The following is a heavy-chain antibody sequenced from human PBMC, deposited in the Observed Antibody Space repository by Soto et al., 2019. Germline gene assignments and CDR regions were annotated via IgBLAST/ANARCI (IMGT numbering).Heavy chain of an antibody. D-gene: IGHD3-22*01. CDR2: IYYSGST. CDR1: GGSISSYY. V-gene: IGHV4-59*01. Sequence: SETLSLTCPVSGGSISSYYWSWIRQPPGQGLEWIGYIYYSGSTNYNPSLKSRVTISVDTSKNQFSLKLSSVTAADTAVYYCARDHFYDSYYYDSSGYYYHAFDIWGQGTMVT. J-gene: IGHJ3*02. CDR3: ARDHFYDSYYYDSSGYYYHAFDI.